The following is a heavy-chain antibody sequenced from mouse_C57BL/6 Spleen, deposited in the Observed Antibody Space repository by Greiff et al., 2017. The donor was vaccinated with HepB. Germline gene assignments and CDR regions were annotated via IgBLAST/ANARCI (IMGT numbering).Heavy chain of an antibody. J-gene: IGHJ4*01. D-gene: IGHD1-1*01. CDR1: GYSFTSYY. CDR3: AREGLIYYYGSSPLAMDY. V-gene: IGHV1-66*01. CDR2: IYPGSGNT. Sequence: VQLVESGPELVKPGASVKISCKASGYSFTSYYIHWVKQRPGQGLEWIGWIYPGSGNTKYNEKFKGKATLTADTSSSTAYMQLSSLTSEDSAVYYCAREGLIYYYGSSPLAMDYWGQGTSVTVSS.